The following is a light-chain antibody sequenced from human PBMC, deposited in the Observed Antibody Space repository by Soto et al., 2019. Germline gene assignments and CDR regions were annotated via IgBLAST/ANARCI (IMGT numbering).Light chain of an antibody. CDR2: DVS. J-gene: IGLJ1*01. CDR1: SSDVGGYNY. CDR3: CSYTTSNTRQIV. V-gene: IGLV2-14*03. Sequence: QSALTQPASVSGSPGQSITISCTGTSSDVGGYNYVSWYQQHPGKAPKFMIYDVSSRPSGVSNRFSGSKSGNTASLTIPGLQAEDEDDYYCCSYTTSNTRQIVFGTGTKVTVL.